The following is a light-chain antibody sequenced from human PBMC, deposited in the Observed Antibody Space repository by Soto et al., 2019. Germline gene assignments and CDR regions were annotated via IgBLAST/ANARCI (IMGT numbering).Light chain of an antibody. Sequence: QSVLTQPASVSGSPGQSITISCTGTSSDVGGYNYVSWYQQHPGKAPKLMIYEVTYRPSGVSNRFSGSKSGNTASLTISGLQAEDEADYYCNSQTSSGIRVFGTGTKVTVL. CDR1: SSDVGGYNY. V-gene: IGLV2-14*01. J-gene: IGLJ1*01. CDR2: EVT. CDR3: NSQTSSGIRV.